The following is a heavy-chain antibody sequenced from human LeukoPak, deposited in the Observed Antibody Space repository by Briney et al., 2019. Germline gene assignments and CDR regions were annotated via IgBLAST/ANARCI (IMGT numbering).Heavy chain of an antibody. CDR1: GYTFTGYY. Sequence: ASVKVSCKASGYTFTGYYMHWVRQAPGQGLEWMGWINPNSGGTNYAQKFQGRFTMTRDTSISTAYMELSRLRSDDTAVYYCARDPYYDSSGSLNGFDPWAQGTLGTVS. CDR3: ARDPYYDSSGSLNGFDP. V-gene: IGHV1-2*02. D-gene: IGHD3-22*01. J-gene: IGHJ5*02. CDR2: INPNSGGT.